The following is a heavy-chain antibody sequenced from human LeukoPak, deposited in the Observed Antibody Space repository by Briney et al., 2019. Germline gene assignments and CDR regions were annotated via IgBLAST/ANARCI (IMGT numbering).Heavy chain of an antibody. J-gene: IGHJ4*02. CDR2: IYYTGST. V-gene: IGHV4-59*08. CDR3: ARAPSSGWYRDIKYYFDY. D-gene: IGHD6-19*01. Sequence: SETLSLTCAVSGGSISSYYWSWIRQPPGKGLEWIGYIYYTGSTDYNPSLKSRVTISVDTSKNQFSLKLSSVTAADTAVYYCARAPSSGWYRDIKYYFDYWGQGTLVTVSS. CDR1: GGSISSYY.